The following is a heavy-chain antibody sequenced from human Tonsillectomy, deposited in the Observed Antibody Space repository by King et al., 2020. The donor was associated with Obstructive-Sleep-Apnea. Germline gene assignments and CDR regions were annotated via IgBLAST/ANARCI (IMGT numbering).Heavy chain of an antibody. D-gene: IGHD5-12*01. Sequence: VQLVESGGALVKPGGSLRLSCAASGFTFSDYYMSWIRQAPGKGLEWVSYISSSMNYTNYADSGKGRFTISRDNAKNSLYLQMNSLRAEDTAVYYCARDGSGYDSYNWFDPWGQGTLVTVSS. CDR1: GFTFSDYY. V-gene: IGHV3-11*06. J-gene: IGHJ5*02. CDR2: ISSSMNYT. CDR3: ARDGSGYDSYNWFDP.